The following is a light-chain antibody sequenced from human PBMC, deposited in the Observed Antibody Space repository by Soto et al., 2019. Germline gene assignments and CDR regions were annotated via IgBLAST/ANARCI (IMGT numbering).Light chain of an antibody. Sequence: DIQMTQSPYSLSASVGDRVTITCRSSQSISSYLKSDQQKPGKAPKLLIYVASSLQSGVTSRFSGSGSGTDFTHTISSLQREDCGTYYCQQSYRTPHTFRQGTKREIK. CDR3: QQSYRTPHT. CDR1: QSISSY. CDR2: VAS. V-gene: IGKV1-39*01. J-gene: IGKJ2*01.